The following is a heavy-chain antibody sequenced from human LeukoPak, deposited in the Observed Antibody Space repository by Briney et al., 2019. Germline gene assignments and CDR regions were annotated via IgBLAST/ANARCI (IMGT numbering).Heavy chain of an antibody. J-gene: IGHJ6*04. CDR1: GFTFGSYT. D-gene: IGHD3-10*02. Sequence: GGSLRLSCAASGFTFGSYTMNWVRQAPGKGLEWVSSITSSSTYIYYADSVKGRFTISRDNAKNSLYLQMNSLRAEDTAVYYCAELGITMIGGVWGKGTTVTISS. CDR3: AELGITMIGGV. V-gene: IGHV3-21*01. CDR2: ITSSSTYI.